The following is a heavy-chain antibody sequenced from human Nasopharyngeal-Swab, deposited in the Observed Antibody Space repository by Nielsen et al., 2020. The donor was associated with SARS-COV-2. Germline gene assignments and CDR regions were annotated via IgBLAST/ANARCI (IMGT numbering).Heavy chain of an antibody. V-gene: IGHV3-23*01. CDR3: AKDISSLIVNIDY. CDR1: GFTFSSYA. Sequence: GGSLRLSCAASGFTFSSYAMSWVRQAPGKGLEWVSAISGSGGSTYYADSVKGRFTISRDNSKNTLYLQMNSLRVEDTAVYYCAKDISSLIVNIDYWGQGTLVTVSS. D-gene: IGHD3-22*01. J-gene: IGHJ4*02. CDR2: ISGSGGST.